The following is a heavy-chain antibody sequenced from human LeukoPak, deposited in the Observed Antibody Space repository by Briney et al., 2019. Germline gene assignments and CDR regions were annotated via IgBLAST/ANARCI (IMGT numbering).Heavy chain of an antibody. CDR1: GFTFDDYA. D-gene: IGHD2-2*01. CDR2: ISWNSGSI. V-gene: IGHV3-9*01. J-gene: IGHJ3*02. Sequence: GGSLRLSCAASGFTFDDYAMHWVRQAPGKGLEWVSGISWNSGSIGYADSVNGRFTISRDNAKNSLYLQMNSLRAEDTALYYCAKDIRKDIVVVPAAMGGGNDIWGQGTMVTVSS. CDR3: AKDIRKDIVVVPAAMGGGNDI.